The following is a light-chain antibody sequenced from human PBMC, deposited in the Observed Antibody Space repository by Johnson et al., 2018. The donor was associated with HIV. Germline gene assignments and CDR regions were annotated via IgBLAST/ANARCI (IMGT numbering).Light chain of an antibody. Sequence: QSVLTQPPSVSAAPGQKVTISCSGSSSNIGNNYVSWYQQLPGTATKLLIYENTKRPSGIPDRFSGSKSGTSATLGVTGIQTGDEADYYWGTWDRSLSAGGFFGTGTKVTVL. CDR1: SSNIGNNY. V-gene: IGLV1-51*02. CDR3: GTWDRSLSAGGF. J-gene: IGLJ1*01. CDR2: ENT.